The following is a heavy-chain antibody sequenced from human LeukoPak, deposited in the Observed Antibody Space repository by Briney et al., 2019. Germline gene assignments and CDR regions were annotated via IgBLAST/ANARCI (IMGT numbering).Heavy chain of an antibody. V-gene: IGHV3-33*01. J-gene: IGHJ6*02. CDR3: AICARCSNSVYYYYGMDV. CDR1: GFTFSSYG. CDR2: IWYDGSNK. Sequence: GRSLRLSCAASGFTFSSYGMHWVRQAPGKGLEWVAVIWYDGSNKYYADSVKGRFTISRDNSKNTLYLQMNSLRAEDTAVYYCAICARCSNSVYYYYGMDVWGQGTTVTVSS. D-gene: IGHD2/OR15-2a*01.